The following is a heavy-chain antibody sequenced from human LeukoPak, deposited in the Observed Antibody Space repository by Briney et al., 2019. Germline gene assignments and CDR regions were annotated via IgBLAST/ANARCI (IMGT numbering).Heavy chain of an antibody. CDR1: GLTFSGYW. J-gene: IGHJ3*02. Sequence: PGGSLRLSCAASGLTFSGYWMSWVRQAPGKGLEWVANIKQDGSEQYYVDSVKGRFTISRDNAKNSLFLQMNSLRAEDTAVYYCARDWQWQQLDGDAFDIWGQGTMVTVSS. CDR3: ARDWQWQQLDGDAFDI. CDR2: IKQDGSEQ. V-gene: IGHV3-7*04. D-gene: IGHD6-13*01.